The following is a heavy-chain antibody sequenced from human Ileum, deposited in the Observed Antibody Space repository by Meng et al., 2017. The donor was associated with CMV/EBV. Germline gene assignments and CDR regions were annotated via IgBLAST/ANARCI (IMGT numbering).Heavy chain of an antibody. D-gene: IGHD1-26*01. CDR3: ASYVGSGASRSLGY. V-gene: IGHV3-74*01. Sequence: QAPRKGLMWVTSISSDEGTTDNAESMERRLTNYRDKGKNTLFLQMSGLRAEDTAVYYCASYVGSGASRSLGYWGQGSLVTVSS. J-gene: IGHJ4*02. CDR2: ISSDEGTT.